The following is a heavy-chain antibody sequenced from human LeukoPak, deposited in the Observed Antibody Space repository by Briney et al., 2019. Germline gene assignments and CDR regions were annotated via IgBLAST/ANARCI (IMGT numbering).Heavy chain of an antibody. CDR1: GGSISSSSYY. CDR3: DGSGDY. V-gene: IGHV4-39*07. CDR2: IYYSGST. Sequence: PSETLSLTCTVSGGSISSSSYYWGWMRQPPGKGLEWIGSIYYSGSTYYNPSLKSRVTISLDTSKNQFSLKLSSVTAADTAVYYCDGSGDYWGQGTLVTVSS. D-gene: IGHD3-10*01. J-gene: IGHJ4*02.